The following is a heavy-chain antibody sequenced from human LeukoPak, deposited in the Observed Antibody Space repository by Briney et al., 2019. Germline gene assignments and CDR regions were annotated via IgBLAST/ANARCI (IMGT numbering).Heavy chain of an antibody. D-gene: IGHD2-15*01. CDR1: GYTFTDYY. J-gene: IGHJ4*02. CDR3: ARCSSGGSCYAY. Sequence: GASVKVSCKASGYTFTDYYMHWVRQAPGQGLEWMGWINPNSGGTNYAQKFQGRVTMTRDTSISTAYMELSRLRSDDTAVYYCARCSSGGSCYAYWGQGTLVTVSS. V-gene: IGHV1-2*02. CDR2: INPNSGGT.